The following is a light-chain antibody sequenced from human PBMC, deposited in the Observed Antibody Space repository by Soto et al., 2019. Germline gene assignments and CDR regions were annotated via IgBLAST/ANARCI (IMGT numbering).Light chain of an antibody. CDR2: DVS. J-gene: IGLJ1*01. CDR1: SSDVGGYNY. CDR3: SSYTSSSIPYV. V-gene: IGLV2-14*01. Sequence: QSVLTPPSSVSGSPGQSITISFPGTSSDVGGYNYVSWYQQHPGKAPKLMIYDVSNRPSGVSNRSSGSKSGNTASLTISGLQAEDEADYYCSSYTSSSIPYVFGTGTKVTVL.